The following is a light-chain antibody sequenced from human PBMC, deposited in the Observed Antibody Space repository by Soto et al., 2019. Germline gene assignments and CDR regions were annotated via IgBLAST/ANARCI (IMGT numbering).Light chain of an antibody. CDR2: DVN. CDR1: SNDVGGYNY. V-gene: IGLV2-11*01. CDR3: CSYAGSSTWV. Sequence: QSVLTQPRSVSGSPGQSVTISCTGTSNDVGGYNYVSWYQQHPGKAPKLLISDVNKRPSGVPDRFSGSKSGNTASLIISGLQAEDEAVYYCCSYAGSSTWVFGGGTKVTVL. J-gene: IGLJ3*02.